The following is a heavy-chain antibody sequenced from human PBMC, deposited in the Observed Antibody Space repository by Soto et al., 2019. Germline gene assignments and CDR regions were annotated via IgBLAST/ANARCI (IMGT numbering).Heavy chain of an antibody. CDR2: FDLENGET. D-gene: IGHD6-13*01. V-gene: IGHV1-24*01. Sequence: ASVKVSCKVSGYTLTELSIHWVRQAPGEGLEWMGGFDLENGETIYAQRFQGRVTMTEESSADTPYMELSSLRSEDTAVYYCAIGVPRSNYFDNLGQGTMVNGSS. J-gene: IGHJ4*02. CDR1: GYTLTELS. CDR3: AIGVPRSNYFDN.